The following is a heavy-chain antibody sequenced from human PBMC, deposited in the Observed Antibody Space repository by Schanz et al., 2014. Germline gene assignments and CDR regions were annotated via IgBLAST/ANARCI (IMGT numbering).Heavy chain of an antibody. V-gene: IGHV1-69*02. D-gene: IGHD4-17*01. CDR3: ARGYGDSPTDF. CDR1: GYTFTSDS. CDR2: IIPILGIA. J-gene: IGHJ4*02. Sequence: QVQLVQSGAEVKKPGSPVKVSCKASGYTFTSDSMHWVRQAPGQGLEWMGRIIPILGIANYAQKFQGRVTITADRSTSTAYMELSSLRSEDTAVYYCARGYGDSPTDFWGQGTLVTVSS.